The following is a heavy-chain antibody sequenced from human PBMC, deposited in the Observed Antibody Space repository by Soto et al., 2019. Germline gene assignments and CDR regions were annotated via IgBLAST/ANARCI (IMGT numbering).Heavy chain of an antibody. Sequence: EVQLLESGGGLVQPGGSLRLSCVGSGFTFSPYAMTWVRQAPGKGLEWVSAISGSAGSTFYADSVKGRFSISRDHAKNTLSLQMSSLRVEDTAVYYCAKFRGGWYEDYLDNWGQGTLVTVSS. CDR3: AKFRGGWYEDYLDN. CDR1: GFTFSPYA. CDR2: ISGSAGST. V-gene: IGHV3-23*01. D-gene: IGHD6-19*01. J-gene: IGHJ4*02.